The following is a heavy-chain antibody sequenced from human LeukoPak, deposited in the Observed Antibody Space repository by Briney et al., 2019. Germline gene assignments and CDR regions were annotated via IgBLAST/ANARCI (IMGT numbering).Heavy chain of an antibody. J-gene: IGHJ4*02. V-gene: IGHV4-39*01. D-gene: IGHD2-2*02. CDR1: GGSISSTTYY. CDR3: ARLYAGTRPPDY. CDR2: IFYSGNT. Sequence: SETLSLTCIVSGGSISSTTYYWGWIRQPPGKGLEWIGSIFYSGNTYYNPSLKSRVTISVDTSKSQFSLKLSSVTAADTAVYYCARLYAGTRPPDYWGQGTLVTVSS.